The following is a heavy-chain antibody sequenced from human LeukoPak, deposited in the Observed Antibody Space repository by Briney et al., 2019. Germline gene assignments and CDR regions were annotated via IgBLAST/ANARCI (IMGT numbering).Heavy chain of an antibody. Sequence: GGSLRLSCAASGFTFSSYTMHWVRQAPGKGLEYVSAITSNGGSTYYANSVKGRLTISRDNSKNTLYLQMGSLRAEDMAVYYCARGFGSSGLDYWGQGTLVTVSS. D-gene: IGHD3-22*01. J-gene: IGHJ4*02. CDR2: ITSNGGST. CDR3: ARGFGSSGLDY. V-gene: IGHV3-64*01. CDR1: GFTFSSYT.